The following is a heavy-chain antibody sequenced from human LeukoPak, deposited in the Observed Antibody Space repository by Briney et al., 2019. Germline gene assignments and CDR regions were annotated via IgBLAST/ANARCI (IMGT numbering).Heavy chain of an antibody. Sequence: NPGGSLRLSCAASGFTFSDYYMSWIRQAPGKGLEWVSYISSSGSTIYYADSVKGRFTISRDNAKNSLYLQMNSLRAEDTAVYYCARDSEQWLPVDDAFDIWGQGTMVTVSS. J-gene: IGHJ3*02. V-gene: IGHV3-11*04. D-gene: IGHD6-19*01. CDR2: ISSSGSTI. CDR1: GFTFSDYY. CDR3: ARDSEQWLPVDDAFDI.